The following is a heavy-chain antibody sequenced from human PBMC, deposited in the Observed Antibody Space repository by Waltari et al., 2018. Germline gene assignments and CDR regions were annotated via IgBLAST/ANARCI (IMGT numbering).Heavy chain of an antibody. Sequence: EVQLVESGGGLIQPGGSLRLSCAASGFTVSSNYMSWVRRAPGKGLEWVSVIYSGGSTYYADSVKGRFTISRDNSKNTLYLQMNSLRAEDTAVYYCARDSSAAGIGAFDIWGQGTMVTVSS. CDR3: ARDSSAAGIGAFDI. CDR2: IYSGGST. D-gene: IGHD6-13*01. J-gene: IGHJ3*02. CDR1: GFTVSSNY. V-gene: IGHV3-53*01.